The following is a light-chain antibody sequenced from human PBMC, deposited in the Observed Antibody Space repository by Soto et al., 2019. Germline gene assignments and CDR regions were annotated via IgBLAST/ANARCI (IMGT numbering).Light chain of an antibody. Sequence: QSVLTQPASVSGSPGQSITISCTGTSSDVGGYNYVSWYQQHPGKAPKLMIYEVSNRPSGVSNRFSGSKSGNTASLTISGLQDEDEADYYCSSYTSSSTLEVFGTWTKVTVL. CDR3: SSYTSSSTLEV. CDR1: SSDVGGYNY. J-gene: IGLJ1*01. CDR2: EVS. V-gene: IGLV2-14*01.